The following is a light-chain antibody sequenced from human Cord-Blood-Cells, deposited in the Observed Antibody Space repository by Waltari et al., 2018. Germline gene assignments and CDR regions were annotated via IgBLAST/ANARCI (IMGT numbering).Light chain of an antibody. V-gene: IGLV2-23*01. CDR3: CSYAGSSTCV. CDR2: EGS. Sequence: QYALTQPAPGSGSPGPSITISCTGTSSDVGGYNLVSWYQQHPGKAPKLMIYEGSKRPSGVSNRFYGSKSGNTASLTISGLQAEDEADYYCCSYAGSSTCVFGGGTKLTVL. J-gene: IGLJ3*02. CDR1: SSDVGGYNL.